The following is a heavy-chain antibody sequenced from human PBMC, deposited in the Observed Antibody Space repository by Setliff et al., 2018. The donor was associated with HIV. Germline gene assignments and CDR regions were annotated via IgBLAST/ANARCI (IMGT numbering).Heavy chain of an antibody. D-gene: IGHD4-17*01. V-gene: IGHV1-18*01. Sequence: ASVKVSCKASGYTFTTYDITWVRQAPGQGLEWLGWISPYNGNTNFAQKFQGRVTMTTDTATSTAYMKVRSLRSDDTAVYYCARTDYGGNSGGNYFDYWGQGSLVTVSS. CDR1: GYTFTTYD. CDR3: ARTDYGGNSGGNYFDY. CDR2: ISPYNGNT. J-gene: IGHJ4*02.